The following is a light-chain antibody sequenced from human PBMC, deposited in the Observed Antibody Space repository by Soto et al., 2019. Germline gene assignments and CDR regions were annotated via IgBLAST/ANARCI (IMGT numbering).Light chain of an antibody. J-gene: IGKJ1*01. CDR3: QQYNSYST. Sequence: DIQMAQSPSTLSASVGARVTITCRASQSISSWLAWYQQKKGKAPKLLIYDASSLESGVPSRFSGSGPGTEFTLTISSLQPDDFATYYCQQYNSYSTFGQGTKVDI. V-gene: IGKV1-5*01. CDR2: DAS. CDR1: QSISSW.